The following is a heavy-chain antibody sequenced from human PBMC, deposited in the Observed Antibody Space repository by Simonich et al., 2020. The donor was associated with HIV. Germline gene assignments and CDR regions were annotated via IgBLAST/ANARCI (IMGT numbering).Heavy chain of an antibody. CDR3: ASGGSISSVWADDY. D-gene: IGHD3-16*01. CDR1: GLTFSSYA. CDR2: ISYDGSNK. V-gene: IGHV3-30*07. Sequence: QVQLVESGGGVVQPGRSLRLSCAASGLTFSSYAMHWVRQAPGKGLEWVAVISYDGSNKYYADSVKGRFTISRDNSKNTLYLQMNSLRAEDTAVYYCASGGSISSVWADDYWGQGTLVTVSS. J-gene: IGHJ4*02.